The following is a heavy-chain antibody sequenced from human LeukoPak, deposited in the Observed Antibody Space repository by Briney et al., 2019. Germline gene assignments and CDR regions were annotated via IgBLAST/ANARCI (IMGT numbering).Heavy chain of an antibody. J-gene: IGHJ3*01. Sequence: SETLSLTSTVSVGSISISSYYWGWVRQPPGKGLGWIGNIFYSGSTYYSPSIKSRLSISLDTTRNHFCMKLNSVTPAGPGVYFCAKSNGWGLVDIWGQGTMVTVPS. CDR1: VGSISISSYY. CDR3: AKSNGWGLVDI. CDR2: IFYSGST. V-gene: IGHV4-39*07. D-gene: IGHD2-2*01.